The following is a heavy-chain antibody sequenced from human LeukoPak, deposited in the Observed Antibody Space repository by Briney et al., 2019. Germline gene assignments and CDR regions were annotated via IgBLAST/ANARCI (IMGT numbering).Heavy chain of an antibody. CDR2: ISSSSSTI. Sequence: GGSLRLSCAASGFAFSDYYMSWIRQAPGKGLEWVSYISSSSSTIYYADSVKGRFTISRDNAKNSLYLQMNSLRDEDTAVYYCARGQSSSGWYGTDFDYWGQGTLVTVSS. CDR1: GFAFSDYY. CDR3: ARGQSSSGWYGTDFDY. D-gene: IGHD6-19*01. J-gene: IGHJ4*02. V-gene: IGHV3-11*04.